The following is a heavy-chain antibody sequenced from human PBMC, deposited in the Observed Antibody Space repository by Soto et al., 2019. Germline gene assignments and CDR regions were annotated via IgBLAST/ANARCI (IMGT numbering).Heavy chain of an antibody. V-gene: IGHV3-66*01. CDR1: GFSVSSNY. D-gene: IGHD6-19*01. CDR2: LYASGTT. CDR3: ARIGLTSGWHGGGY. Sequence: GGSLRLSCAPAGFSVSSNYVSWVRQAPGKGLEWVSVLYASGTTYYADSGAGRFSVSRDNSKNTVFLQIKTLRVEDTAVYYCARIGLTSGWHGGGYWGQGTLVTVSS. J-gene: IGHJ4*02.